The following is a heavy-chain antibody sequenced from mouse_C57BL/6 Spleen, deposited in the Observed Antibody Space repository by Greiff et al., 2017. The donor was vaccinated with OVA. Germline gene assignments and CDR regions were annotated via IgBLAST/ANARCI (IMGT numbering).Heavy chain of an antibody. J-gene: IGHJ2*01. CDR1: GYTFTDYE. Sequence: QVQLQQSGAELVRPGASVTLSCKASGYTFTDYEMHWVKQTPVHGLEWIGAIDPETGGTAYNQKFKGKAILTADKSSSTAYMELRSLPSEDSAVYYCLYSNLDYWGQGTTLTVSS. CDR3: LYSNLDY. D-gene: IGHD2-5*01. CDR2: IDPETGGT. V-gene: IGHV1-15*01.